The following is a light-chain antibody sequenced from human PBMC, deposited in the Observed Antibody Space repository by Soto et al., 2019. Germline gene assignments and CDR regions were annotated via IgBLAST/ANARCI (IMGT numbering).Light chain of an antibody. V-gene: IGLV1-40*01. CDR2: GNS. CDR1: SNSIGAGYG. J-gene: IGLJ3*02. Sequence: QYVLTQPPSVSGAPGQRVTISCTGSSNSIGAGYGVHWYQQLPGTAPKLLIYGNSNRPSGVPDRFSGSKSGTSASLAITGLQAEDEADYYCQSYDSSLSGWVFGGGTKLTVL. CDR3: QSYDSSLSGWV.